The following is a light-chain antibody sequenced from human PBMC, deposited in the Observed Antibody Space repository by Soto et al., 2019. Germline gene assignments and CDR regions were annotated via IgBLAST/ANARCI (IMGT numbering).Light chain of an antibody. J-gene: IGLJ2*01. V-gene: IGLV2-14*03. CDR1: SSDVGGYDF. CDR2: DIS. CDR3: SSYTRSSSLV. Sequence: QSALTQPASVSGSPGQSITISCTGTSSDVGGYDFVSWYQQHPGKAPKLMIYDISNRPSGVYNRFYGSKSGNTESLTISGLQAEVESDDYCSSYTRSSSLVFGGGPKRTVL.